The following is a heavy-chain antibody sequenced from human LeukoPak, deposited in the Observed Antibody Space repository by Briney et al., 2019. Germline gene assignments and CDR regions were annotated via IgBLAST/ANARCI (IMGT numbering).Heavy chain of an antibody. CDR1: GFTFSSYE. CDR2: ISSSGSTI. CDR3: ARDSGITIFGVVTAPDY. V-gene: IGHV3-48*03. D-gene: IGHD3-3*01. Sequence: PGGSLRLSCAASGFTFSSYEMNWVRQAPGKGLEWVSYISSSGSTIYYADSVKGRFTISRDNAKNSLYLQMNSLRAEDTAVYYCARDSGITIFGVVTAPDYWGQGTLVTVSS. J-gene: IGHJ4*02.